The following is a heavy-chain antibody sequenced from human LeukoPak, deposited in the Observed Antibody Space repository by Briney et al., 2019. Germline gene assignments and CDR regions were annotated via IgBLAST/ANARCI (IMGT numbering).Heavy chain of an antibody. CDR3: ARDLGCSSTSCYENWFDP. CDR2: IIPIFGTA. CDR1: GGTFSSYA. J-gene: IGHJ5*02. D-gene: IGHD2-2*01. V-gene: IGHV1-69*13. Sequence: GASVKVSCKASGGTFSSYAISWVRQAPGQGLEWMGGIIPIFGTANYAQKFQGRVTITADESTSTAYMELSSLRSEDTAVYYCARDLGCSSTSCYENWFDPWGQGTLVTVSS.